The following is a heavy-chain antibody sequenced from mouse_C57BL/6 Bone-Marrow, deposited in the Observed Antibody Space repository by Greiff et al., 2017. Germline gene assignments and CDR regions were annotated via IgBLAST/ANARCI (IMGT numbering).Heavy chain of an antibody. CDR3: ARELRLHYFDY. CDR1: GYTFTSYW. V-gene: IGHV1-69*01. CDR2: IDPSDSYT. J-gene: IGHJ2*01. D-gene: IGHD3-2*02. Sequence: VQLQQPEAELVMPGASVKLSCKASGYTFTSYWMHWVKQRPGQGLEWIGEIDPSDSYTNYNQKFKGKSTLTVDKSSSTAYLQLSSLTSEDSAVYYCARELRLHYFDYWGQGTTLTGSS.